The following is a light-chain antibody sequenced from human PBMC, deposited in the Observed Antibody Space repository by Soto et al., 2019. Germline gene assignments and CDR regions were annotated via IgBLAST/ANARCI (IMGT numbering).Light chain of an antibody. V-gene: IGKV3-15*01. J-gene: IGKJ1*01. Sequence: EIVLTQSPAILSVSPGERATLSCRASQSISRSLAWYQQKPGQAPRLLISDASTRATGIPARFSGSGSGTEFTLTISSLQAEDVAVYYCQQYYSTPQTFGQGTKVDIK. CDR1: QSISRS. CDR2: DAS. CDR3: QQYYSTPQT.